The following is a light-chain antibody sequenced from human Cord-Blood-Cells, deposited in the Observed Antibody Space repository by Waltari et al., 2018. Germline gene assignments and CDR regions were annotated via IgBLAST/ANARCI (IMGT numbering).Light chain of an antibody. CDR3: SSYTSSSTWV. Sequence: QSALTQPASVSGSPGQSTTFSCTGTSSAVCGYPYVSWYQQHPGKAPKLMIYDVSKRPSGVSNRFSGSKSGNTASLTISGLQAEDEADYYCSSYTSSSTWVFGGGTKLTVL. CDR2: DVS. CDR1: SSAVCGYPY. V-gene: IGLV2-14*01. J-gene: IGLJ3*02.